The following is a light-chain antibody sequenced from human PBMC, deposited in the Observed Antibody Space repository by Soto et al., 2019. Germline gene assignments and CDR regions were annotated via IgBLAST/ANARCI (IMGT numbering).Light chain of an antibody. CDR2: GAF. Sequence: AIQLTQSPSSLSASVVDTVTMTCRASRGVRSDVAWYQQRPGSVPKVLIYGAFNLYTGVPSRFSGSGSGTKFTLTIASLQPDDFATYYCQQYETFSGTFGPGTKVDIK. CDR3: QQYETFSGT. CDR1: RGVRSD. J-gene: IGKJ1*01. V-gene: IGKV1-13*02.